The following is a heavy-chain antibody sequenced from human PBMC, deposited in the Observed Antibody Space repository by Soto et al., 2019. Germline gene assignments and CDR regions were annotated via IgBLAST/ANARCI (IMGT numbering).Heavy chain of an antibody. CDR1: GYTFTGYY. Sequence: APVKVSCKASGYTFTGYYMHWVRQAPGQGLEWMGWINPNSGGTNYAQKFQGWVTMTRDTSISTAYMELSRLRSDDTAVYYCARGGVIRFLRGHRDNWFDPRGQGTLVTVSS. CDR3: ARGGVIRFLRGHRDNWFDP. J-gene: IGHJ5*02. CDR2: INPNSGGT. V-gene: IGHV1-2*04. D-gene: IGHD3-3*01.